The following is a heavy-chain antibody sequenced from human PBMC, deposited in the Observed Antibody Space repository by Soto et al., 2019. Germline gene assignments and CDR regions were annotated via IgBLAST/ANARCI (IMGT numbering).Heavy chain of an antibody. CDR2: ITGDSTVI. Sequence: GGSLRLSCAASGFTFSDYAMNWVRQAPGKGLEWLSFITGDSTVIYYADFVKGRITISRDNARNSLYLQMNSLREEDTAVYYCARDRVGGAFDIWGQGTVVTVSS. D-gene: IGHD1-26*01. CDR3: ARDRVGGAFDI. J-gene: IGHJ3*02. CDR1: GFTFSDYA. V-gene: IGHV3-48*02.